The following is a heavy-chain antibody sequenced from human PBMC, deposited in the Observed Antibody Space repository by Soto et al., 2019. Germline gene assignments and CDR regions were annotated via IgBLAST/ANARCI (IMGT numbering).Heavy chain of an antibody. CDR2: IYYSGST. CDR1: GGSISSSSYY. J-gene: IGHJ3*02. D-gene: IGHD1-1*01. CDR3: ARLGNPGKNWLNAFDI. Sequence: QLQLQESGPGLVKPSETLSLTCTVSGGSISSSSYYWGWIRQPPGKGLEWIGSIYYSGSTYYNPSLKSRVTIAVDPSKTQFSRKRSSVTAADTAVYYCARLGNPGKNWLNAFDIWGQGTMVTVSS. V-gene: IGHV4-39*01.